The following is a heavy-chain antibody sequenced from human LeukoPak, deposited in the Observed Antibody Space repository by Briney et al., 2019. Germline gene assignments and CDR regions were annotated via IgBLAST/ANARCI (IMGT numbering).Heavy chain of an antibody. CDR1: GGSISSSNYY. Sequence: SETLSLTCTVSGGSISSSNYYWGWIRQPPGKGLEWIGSIYYTGSTYYNPSLKSRVTISVDTSKNQFSLKLSSVTAADTAVYYCARVAAQWLVYFDYWGQGTLVTVSS. V-gene: IGHV4-39*07. CDR2: IYYTGST. J-gene: IGHJ4*02. CDR3: ARVAAQWLVYFDY. D-gene: IGHD6-19*01.